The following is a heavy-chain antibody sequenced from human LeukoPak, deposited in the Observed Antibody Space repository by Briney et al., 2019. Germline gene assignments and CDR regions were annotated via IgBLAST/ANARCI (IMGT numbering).Heavy chain of an antibody. CDR2: IYYSGST. Sequence: PSQTLSLTCTVSGGSISSGGYYWSWIRQHPGKGLEWIVYIYYSGSTYYNPSLKSLITISVDTSKNQFSLKLSSVTAADTAVYYCARERGETYYYGSGRPPSENWFDPWGQGTLVTVSS. CDR1: GGSISSGGYY. V-gene: IGHV4-31*01. CDR3: ARERGETYYYGSGRPPSENWFDP. D-gene: IGHD3-10*01. J-gene: IGHJ5*02.